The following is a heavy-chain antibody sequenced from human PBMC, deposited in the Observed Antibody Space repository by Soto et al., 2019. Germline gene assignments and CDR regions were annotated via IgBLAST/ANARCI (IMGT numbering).Heavy chain of an antibody. CDR1: GGTFRNLA. CDR3: ARRSVSHSKAFDF. CDR2: FIPIIGGG. Sequence: QVQLVQSGAEVKKPGSSVKVSCKASGGTFRNLAINWVRQAPGQGLEWMGGFIPIIGGGINAQKFQGRVTITSDESTSTAYMELSSLKSEDTAMYCGARRSVSHSKAFDFWGQGTMVTVSS. V-gene: IGHV1-69*01. J-gene: IGHJ3*01. D-gene: IGHD2-15*01.